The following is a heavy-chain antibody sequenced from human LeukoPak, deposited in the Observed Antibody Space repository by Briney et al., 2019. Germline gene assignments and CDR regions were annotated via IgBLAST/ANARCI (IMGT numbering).Heavy chain of an antibody. CDR3: ARDVYSSYDYATVRFDY. V-gene: IGHV1-69*04. J-gene: IGHJ4*02. D-gene: IGHD5-12*01. CDR1: GGTFSSYA. Sequence: SVKVSCTASGGTFSSYAISWVRQAPGQGLEWMGRIIPIFGIANYAQKFQGRVTITADKSTSTAYMELSSLRSEDTAVYYCARDVYSSYDYATVRFDYWGQGTLVTVSS. CDR2: IIPIFGIA.